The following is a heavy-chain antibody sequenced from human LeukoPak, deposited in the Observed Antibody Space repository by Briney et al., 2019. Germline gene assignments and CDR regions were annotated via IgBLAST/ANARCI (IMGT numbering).Heavy chain of an antibody. CDR3: ARGYCSGGSCYSYYYYNYMDV. CDR1: GGSISSSSYY. V-gene: IGHV4-39*07. J-gene: IGHJ6*03. CDR2: IHYSGST. D-gene: IGHD2-15*01. Sequence: PSETLSLTCTVSGGSISSSSYYWGWIRQPPGKELEWIGSIHYSGSTNYNPSLKSRVTISVDTSKNQFSLKLSSVTAADTAVYYCARGYCSGGSCYSYYYYNYMDVWGKGTTVTVSS.